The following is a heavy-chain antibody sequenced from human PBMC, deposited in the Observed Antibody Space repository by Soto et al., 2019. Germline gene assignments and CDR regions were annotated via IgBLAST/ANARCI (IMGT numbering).Heavy chain of an antibody. V-gene: IGHV1-69*08. J-gene: IGHJ3*02. CDR3: ATERGILRRYSYESNGLSDI. CDR1: GGAFGTYS. CDR2: IIPTLTKM. Sequence: QVQVAQFRAEVKKPGSSVMVPCKASGGAFGTYSICWVRQAPGQGLEWMGRIIPTLTKMNYADKFQGRVTITVDRSTTTAYLELSGLTSEDTAVYFCATERGILRRYSYESNGLSDIWDQGTVVTVSS. D-gene: IGHD3-22*01.